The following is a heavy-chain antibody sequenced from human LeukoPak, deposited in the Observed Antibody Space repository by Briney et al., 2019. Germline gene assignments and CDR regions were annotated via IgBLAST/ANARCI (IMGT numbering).Heavy chain of an antibody. CDR3: AKDEYHCSGGSCLVDY. CDR2: IRYDGSNK. CDR1: GFTFSSYG. J-gene: IGHJ4*02. V-gene: IGHV3-30*02. Sequence: GGSLRLSCAASGFTFSSYGMHWVRQAPGKGLEWVAFIRYDGSNKYYADSVKGRFTISRDNSKNTLYLQMNSLRAEDTAVYYCAKDEYHCSGGSCLVDYWGQGTLVTVSS. D-gene: IGHD2-15*01.